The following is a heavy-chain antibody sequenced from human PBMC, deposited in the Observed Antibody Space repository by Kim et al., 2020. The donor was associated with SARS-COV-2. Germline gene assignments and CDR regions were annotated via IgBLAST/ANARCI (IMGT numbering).Heavy chain of an antibody. CDR1: GFTFSGYW. J-gene: IGHJ4*02. Sequence: GGSLRLSCAASGFTFSGYWMSWARQAPRSGLEWVASVNRDGTETHYVDSGKGRFAISRDNSKKTLYLEIYSLRVEDTAVYYCARDLEDNGGKTSDYWGQGTRVTVSS. D-gene: IGHD2-15*01. CDR2: VNRDGTET. CDR3: ARDLEDNGGKTSDY. V-gene: IGHV3-7*01.